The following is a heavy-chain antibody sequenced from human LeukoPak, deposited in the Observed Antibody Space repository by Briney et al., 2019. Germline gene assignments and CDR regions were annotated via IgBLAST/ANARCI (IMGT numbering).Heavy chain of an antibody. CDR2: IYYSGST. CDR1: GGSISSYY. D-gene: IGHD5-18*01. V-gene: IGHV4-59*01. CDR3: ARGSYSYGDK. Sequence: SETLSLTCTVSGGSISSYYWSWIRQPPGKGLEWIGYIYYSGSTNYNPSLKSRVTISVDTSKNQFSLKLSSVTVADTAVYYCARGSYSYGDKWGQGTLVTVSS. J-gene: IGHJ4*02.